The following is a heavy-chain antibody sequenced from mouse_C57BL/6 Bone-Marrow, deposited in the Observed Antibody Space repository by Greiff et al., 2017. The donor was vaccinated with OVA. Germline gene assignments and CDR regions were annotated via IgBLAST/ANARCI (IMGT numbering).Heavy chain of an antibody. CDR2: IYPGDGDT. D-gene: IGHD1-1*01. Sequence: VKLVESGPELVKPGASVKISCKASGYAFSSSWMNWVKQRPGKGLEWIGRIYPGDGDTNYNGKFKGKATLTADKSSSTAYMQLSSLTSEDSAVYFCAGGTTVVEVWYFDVWGTGTTVTVSS. CDR1: GYAFSSSW. V-gene: IGHV1-82*01. CDR3: AGGTTVVEVWYFDV. J-gene: IGHJ1*03.